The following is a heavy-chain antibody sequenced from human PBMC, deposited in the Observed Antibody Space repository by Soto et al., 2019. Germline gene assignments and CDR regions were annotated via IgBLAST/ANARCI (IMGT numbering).Heavy chain of an antibody. Sequence: PGGSLRLSCAASGFTFSSYGMHWVRQAPGKGLEWVAVIWYDGSNKYYADSVKGRFTISRDNSKNTLYLQMNSLRAEDTAVYYCARVPVPGPIIVVVPAAYNWFDPWGQGTLVTVSS. CDR1: GFTFSSYG. J-gene: IGHJ5*02. CDR2: IWYDGSNK. V-gene: IGHV3-33*01. D-gene: IGHD2-2*01. CDR3: ARVPVPGPIIVVVPAAYNWFDP.